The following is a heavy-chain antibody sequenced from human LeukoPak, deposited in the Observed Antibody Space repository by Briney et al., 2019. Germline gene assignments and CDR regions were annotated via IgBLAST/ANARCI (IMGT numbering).Heavy chain of an antibody. CDR2: INHSGST. D-gene: IGHD3-9*01. J-gene: IGHJ1*01. CDR1: GGSFSGYY. Sequence: PSETLSLTCAVYGGSFSGYYWSWIRQPLGKGLEWIGEINHSGSTNYNPSLKSRVTMSVDTSKNQFSLKLSSVTAADTAVYYCARVDYDILTGYYNAEYFQHWGQGTLVTVSS. V-gene: IGHV4-34*01. CDR3: ARVDYDILTGYYNAEYFQH.